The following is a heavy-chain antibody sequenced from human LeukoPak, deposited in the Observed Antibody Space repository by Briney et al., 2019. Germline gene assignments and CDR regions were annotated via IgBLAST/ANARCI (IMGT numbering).Heavy chain of an antibody. CDR1: GYTFTIYG. CDR3: ARRGSLYSSSSGLDY. Sequence: GASVTVSFKASGYTFTIYGISWVRQAPGQGLEWMGWISAYNGNTNYAQKLQGRVTMTTDTSTSTAYMELRSLRSDDTAVYYCARRGSLYSSSSGLDYWGQGTLVTVSS. D-gene: IGHD6-6*01. V-gene: IGHV1-18*01. CDR2: ISAYNGNT. J-gene: IGHJ4*02.